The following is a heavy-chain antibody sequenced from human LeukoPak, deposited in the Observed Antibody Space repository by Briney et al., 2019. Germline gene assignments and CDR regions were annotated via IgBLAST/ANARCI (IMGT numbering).Heavy chain of an antibody. D-gene: IGHD3-3*01. V-gene: IGHV4-59*01. Sequence: SETLSLTCAVSGGSISSYYWSWIRQPPGKGLEWIGYNYYSGSTNYNPSLKSRVTISVDTSKNQFSLKLSSVTAADTAVYYCARTYYDFWSGQNYYYYYMDVWGKGTTVTVSS. CDR3: ARTYYDFWSGQNYYYYYMDV. J-gene: IGHJ6*03. CDR2: NYYSGST. CDR1: GGSISSYY.